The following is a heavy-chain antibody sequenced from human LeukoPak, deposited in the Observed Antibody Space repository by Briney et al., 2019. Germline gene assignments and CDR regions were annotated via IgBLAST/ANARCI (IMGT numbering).Heavy chain of an antibody. J-gene: IGHJ6*02. CDR2: ISYDGSNK. V-gene: IGHV3-30*04. Sequence: GGSLRLSCAASGFTFSSYAMHWVRQAPGKGLEWVAVISYDGSNKYYADSVKGRFTISRDNSKNTLYLQMNSLRAEDTAIYYCARNQQLGGHSYYYYGMDVWGQGTTVTVSS. D-gene: IGHD3-16*01. CDR3: ARNQQLGGHSYYYYGMDV. CDR1: GFTFSSYA.